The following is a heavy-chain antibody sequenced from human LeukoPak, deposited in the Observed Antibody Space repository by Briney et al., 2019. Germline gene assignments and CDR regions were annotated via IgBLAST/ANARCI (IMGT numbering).Heavy chain of an antibody. Sequence: SETLSLTCSVSGGSIKGGGFFWNWLRQPPGKGLEWIGYIYYLGSTNYNPSLKSRVTISVDTSKKQFSLKLNSVTAADTAVYYCARGYYDSVESWGQGTPVTVSS. J-gene: IGHJ4*02. CDR3: ARGYYDSVES. D-gene: IGHD3-22*01. CDR2: IYYLGST. V-gene: IGHV4-61*08. CDR1: GGSIKGGGFF.